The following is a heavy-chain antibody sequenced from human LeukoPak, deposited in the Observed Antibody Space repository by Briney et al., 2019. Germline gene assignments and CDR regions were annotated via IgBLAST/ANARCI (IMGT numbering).Heavy chain of an antibody. CDR1: GFTFSSYG. CDR3: AKSHHVTAIDY. V-gene: IGHV3-23*01. D-gene: IGHD2-21*02. Sequence: GGSLRLSCAASGFTFSSYGMSWVRQAPGKGLEWVSAITATSSSTHDADSVQGRFTISRDNSKNTLYLQMNSLRADDTAVYYCAKSHHVTAIDYWGQGTLVTVSS. J-gene: IGHJ4*02. CDR2: ITATSSST.